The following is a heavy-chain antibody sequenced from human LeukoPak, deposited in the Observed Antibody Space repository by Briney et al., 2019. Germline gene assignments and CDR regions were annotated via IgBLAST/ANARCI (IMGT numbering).Heavy chain of an antibody. CDR1: GGSVSSGSYY. CDR2: IYYSGSA. Sequence: SETLSLTCTVSGGSVSSGSYYWSWIRQPPGKGLEWIGYIYYSGSAKYNPSLKSRVTISVDTSKNQFSLKLSSVTAADTAVYYCARGITGSTGFDYWGQGTPVAVSS. D-gene: IGHD1-7*01. V-gene: IGHV4-61*01. J-gene: IGHJ4*02. CDR3: ARGITGSTGFDY.